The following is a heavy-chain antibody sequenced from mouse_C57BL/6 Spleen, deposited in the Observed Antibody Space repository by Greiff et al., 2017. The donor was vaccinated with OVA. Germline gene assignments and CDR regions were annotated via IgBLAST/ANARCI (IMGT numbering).Heavy chain of an antibody. D-gene: IGHD1-1*01. J-gene: IGHJ3*01. Sequence: VQLQQSGPELVKPGASVKISCKASGYTFTDYYMNWVKQSPGQSLEWIGDINPNNGGTSYNQKFKGKATLTSDKSSSTAYMELRSLTSEDSAVYYGAGWDYCGSSYEAGWGKGTMVTV. CDR2: INPNNGGT. CDR1: GYTFTDYY. V-gene: IGHV1-26*01. CDR3: AGWDYCGSSYEAG.